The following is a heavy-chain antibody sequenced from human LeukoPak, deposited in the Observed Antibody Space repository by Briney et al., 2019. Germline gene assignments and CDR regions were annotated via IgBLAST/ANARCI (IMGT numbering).Heavy chain of an antibody. D-gene: IGHD3-3*01. CDR3: ARVGYDFWSGYLSWFDP. CDR2: MNPNSGNT. Sequence: ASVKVSCKASGYTFTSYDINWVRQATGQGLEWMGWMNPNSGNTGYAQKFQGRVTMTRNTSISTAYMELSSLRSEDTAVYYCARVGYDFWSGYLSWFDPWGQGTLVTVSS. V-gene: IGHV1-8*01. CDR1: GYTFTSYD. J-gene: IGHJ5*02.